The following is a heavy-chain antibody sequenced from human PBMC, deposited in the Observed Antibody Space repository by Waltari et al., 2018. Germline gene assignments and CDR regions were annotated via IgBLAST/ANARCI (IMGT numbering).Heavy chain of an antibody. CDR2: IHSSGKT. D-gene: IGHD3-16*01. CDR1: GDSMSPYY. CDR3: AREHWGAAGR. V-gene: IGHV4-4*07. Sequence: QVQLLESGPGLVKASETLSLMCNVSGDSMSPYYWSWIRQPAGKGLEWIGRIHSSGKTNYSPSLKSRVTISLDISNNHFSLKLTSVTAADTAMYYCAREHWGAAGRWGQGTVVTVS. J-gene: IGHJ4*02.